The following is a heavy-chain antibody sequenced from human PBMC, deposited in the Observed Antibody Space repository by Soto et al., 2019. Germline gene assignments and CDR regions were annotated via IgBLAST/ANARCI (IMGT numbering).Heavy chain of an antibody. CDR2: ISGSGGTT. CDR3: AKDRGWYRDFDY. D-gene: IGHD6-19*01. Sequence: EVQLLESGGGLVQPGGSLRLSCAVSGFTFSTYAMSWVRQPPGKGLEWVAAISGSGGTTYYADSVKGRLTISRDNCKNTLYLQLNSLRAEDTAVYYCAKDRGWYRDFDYWGQGTLVTVSS. V-gene: IGHV3-23*01. J-gene: IGHJ4*02. CDR1: GFTFSTYA.